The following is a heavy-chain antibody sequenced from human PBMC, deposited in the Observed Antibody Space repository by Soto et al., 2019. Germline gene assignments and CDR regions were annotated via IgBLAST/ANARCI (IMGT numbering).Heavy chain of an antibody. CDR2: ISGSGGST. Sequence: LRLSFAASGFTFSSYAMSWVRQAPGKGLEWVSAISGSGGSTYYADSVKGRFTISRDNSKNTLYLQMNSLRAEDTAVYYCAKDFDFWSGYPDYWGQGTLVTVSS. CDR1: GFTFSSYA. V-gene: IGHV3-23*01. J-gene: IGHJ4*02. D-gene: IGHD3-3*01. CDR3: AKDFDFWSGYPDY.